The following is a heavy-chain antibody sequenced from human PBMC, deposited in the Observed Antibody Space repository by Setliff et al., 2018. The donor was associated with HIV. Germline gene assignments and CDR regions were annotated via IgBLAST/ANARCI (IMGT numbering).Heavy chain of an antibody. Sequence: SETLSLTCAVSGGSISSSNWWSWVRQPPGKGLEWIGEIYHSGSTNYNPSLKSRVTISIDTSKNQFSLKVSSVTAAATAVYWCAGHISPDMDNFWSGYRGYFDYWGQGALVTVSS. D-gene: IGHD3-3*01. CDR3: AGHISPDMDNFWSGYRGYFDY. CDR2: IYHSGST. CDR1: GGSISSSNW. J-gene: IGHJ4*02. V-gene: IGHV4-4*01.